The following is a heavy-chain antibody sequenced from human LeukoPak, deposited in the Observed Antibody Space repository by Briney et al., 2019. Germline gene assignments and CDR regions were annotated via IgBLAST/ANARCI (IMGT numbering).Heavy chain of an antibody. V-gene: IGHV1-18*01. CDR2: IGAYNGNT. Sequence: ASVKVSCKASGYTFTSYGISWVRQAPGQGLEWMGWIGAYNGNTNYAQKLQGRVTMTTDTSTSTAYMELRSLRSDDTAVYYCARDTLSRYYDILTGSRGDYWGQGTLVTVSS. J-gene: IGHJ4*02. D-gene: IGHD3-9*01. CDR1: GYTFTSYG. CDR3: ARDTLSRYYDILTGSRGDY.